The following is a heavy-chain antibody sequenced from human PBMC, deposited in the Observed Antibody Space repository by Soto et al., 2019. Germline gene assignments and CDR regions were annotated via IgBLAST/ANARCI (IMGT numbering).Heavy chain of an antibody. CDR3: ARVSSNWNYGYYYYSGMDV. V-gene: IGHV4-4*02. D-gene: IGHD1-7*01. Sequence: QVQLQESGPGLVKPSGTLSLTCAVSGGSISSSNWWSWVRQPPGKGLEWIGEIYHSGSTNYNPSPRSRVTRSVGKSTSRVSGKLGSVTGADTALFYCARVSSNWNYGYYYYSGMDVWGRGTTVNVSS. J-gene: IGHJ6*02. CDR2: IYHSGST. CDR1: GGSISSSNW.